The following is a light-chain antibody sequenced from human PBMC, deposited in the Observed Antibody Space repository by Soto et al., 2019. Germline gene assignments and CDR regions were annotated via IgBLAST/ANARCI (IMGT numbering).Light chain of an antibody. Sequence: DIVMTQSPDSLAVSLGERATINCKSSQTILSSSDNRNYLAWYQQKAGQPPKLLIYWASTRESGVPDRFSGSGSGTDFTLTINSLQAEDVAVYYCHHHYNSPQTFGQGTKVEI. V-gene: IGKV4-1*01. CDR2: WAS. J-gene: IGKJ1*01. CDR1: QTILSSSDNRNY. CDR3: HHHYNSPQT.